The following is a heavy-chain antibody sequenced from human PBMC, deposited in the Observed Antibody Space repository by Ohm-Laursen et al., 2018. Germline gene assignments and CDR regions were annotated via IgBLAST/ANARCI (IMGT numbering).Heavy chain of an antibody. CDR1: GFTFSSNG. CDR3: AITGGFWNY. J-gene: IGHJ4*02. Sequence: SLRLSCSASGFTFSSNGMHWVRQAPGKGLEWVALISYDGSNKYYGDSVKGRFTISRDNSKNTLYLQMNILRADDTAVYYCAITGGFWNYWGQGTLVTVSS. CDR2: ISYDGSNK. D-gene: IGHD3-10*01. V-gene: IGHV3-30*03.